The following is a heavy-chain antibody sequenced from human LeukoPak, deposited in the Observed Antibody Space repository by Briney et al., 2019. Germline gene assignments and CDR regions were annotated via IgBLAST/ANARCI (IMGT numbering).Heavy chain of an antibody. CDR2: VSHTGST. D-gene: IGHD5-18*01. Sequence: PSETLSLTCGVYGDSLSGCYWSWIRQPPGKGLEWLGEVSHTGSTNDNPSLKSRVTISIDTSKNQFSLNLSSVTAADTAVYFCARSGYSYGYDYWGQGTLVTVSS. J-gene: IGHJ4*02. V-gene: IGHV4-34*01. CDR1: GDSLSGCY. CDR3: ARSGYSYGYDY.